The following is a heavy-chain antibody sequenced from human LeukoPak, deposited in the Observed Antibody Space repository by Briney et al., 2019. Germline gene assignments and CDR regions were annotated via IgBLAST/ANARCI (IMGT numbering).Heavy chain of an antibody. V-gene: IGHV4-59*01. CDR1: GGSLSSYY. CDR2: IYYSVST. J-gene: IGHJ3*02. Sequence: SETLSLTCTVSGGSLSSYYWSWIRQPPGKGLEWIGYIYYSVSTNYNTSLKSRVTISLDTSKNQFSLNLSSVTAADTAVYYCARDGEWELRGAFDIGGQGTMVTVSS. D-gene: IGHD1-26*01. CDR3: ARDGEWELRGAFDI.